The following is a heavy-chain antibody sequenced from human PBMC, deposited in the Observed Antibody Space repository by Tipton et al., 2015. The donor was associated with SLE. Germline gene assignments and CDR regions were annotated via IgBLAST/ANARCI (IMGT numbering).Heavy chain of an antibody. CDR3: ARQSHDVPHTAAFDY. CDR1: GGSISSGSYY. D-gene: IGHD1-1*01. Sequence: LRLSCTVSGGSISSGSYYWTWIRQPAGKGLEWIGRIYTSGSTHYNPSLKSRVTISLDTSKNQFSLKLSSVTAADTAIYYCARQSHDVPHTAAFDYWGQGTLVTVSS. V-gene: IGHV4-61*02. CDR2: IYTSGST. J-gene: IGHJ4*02.